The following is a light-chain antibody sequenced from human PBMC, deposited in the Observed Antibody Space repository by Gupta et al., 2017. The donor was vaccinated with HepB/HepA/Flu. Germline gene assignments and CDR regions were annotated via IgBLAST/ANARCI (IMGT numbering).Light chain of an antibody. CDR1: QSVSNF. Sequence: EVVLTPSLATMSLSPGESATLSCRDSQSVSNFLAWYQQKPGQAPRLLIYDASSRATGIPARISARGAGTDFTLTISILDPEVGAFYYCQQRSRWPRTFGQGTKVEIK. CDR2: DAS. CDR3: QQRSRWPRT. V-gene: IGKV3-11*01. J-gene: IGKJ1*01.